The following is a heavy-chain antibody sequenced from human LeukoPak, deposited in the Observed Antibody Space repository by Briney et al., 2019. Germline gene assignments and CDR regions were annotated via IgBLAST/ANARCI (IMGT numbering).Heavy chain of an antibody. CDR3: ARAPRNSSTMLDY. D-gene: IGHD1-14*01. Sequence: ASVKVSCKASGYTFTSYWIQWVRQAPGQGLEWMGLINPDGGSTAYAHRFQGRVIMTRDTSTSTAYMDLSSLRSEDTAVYHCARAPRNSSTMLDYWGQGTLVTVSS. CDR1: GYTFTSYW. J-gene: IGHJ4*02. CDR2: INPDGGST. V-gene: IGHV1-46*01.